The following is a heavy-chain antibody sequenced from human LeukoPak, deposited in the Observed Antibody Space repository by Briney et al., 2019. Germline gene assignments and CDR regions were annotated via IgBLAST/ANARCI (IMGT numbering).Heavy chain of an antibody. V-gene: IGHV4-39*07. CDR1: GGSISSVSYH. J-gene: IGHJ6*04. CDR3: VREYSGYMDV. D-gene: IGHD3-22*01. Sequence: PSETLSLTCTVSGGSISSVSYHWGWIRQPPGKGLEWIVNIYYSGSAFYNPSLRSRVTISVDTSQNQFSLKLSSVTAADTAVYFCVREYSGYMDVWGKGTMVT. CDR2: IYYSGSA.